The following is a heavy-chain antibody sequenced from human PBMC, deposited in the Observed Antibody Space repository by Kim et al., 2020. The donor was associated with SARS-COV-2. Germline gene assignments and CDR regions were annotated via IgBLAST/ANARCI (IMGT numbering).Heavy chain of an antibody. Sequence: YNPPLKSRFPIFVDTSKNHFSLKLSSVTAAAAAVYYCARAASSWYRFDYWGQGVLVTVSS. D-gene: IGHD6-13*01. CDR3: ARAASSWYRFDY. J-gene: IGHJ4*02. V-gene: IGHV4-39*02.